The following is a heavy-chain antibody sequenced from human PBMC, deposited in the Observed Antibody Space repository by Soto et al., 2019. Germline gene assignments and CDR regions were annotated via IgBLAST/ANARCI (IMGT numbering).Heavy chain of an antibody. CDR1: GGSISSGGYS. V-gene: IGHV4-30-2*01. D-gene: IGHD4-17*01. J-gene: IGHJ6*02. CDR2: IYHSGST. CDR3: ARATTSGTTTSWSYYYGLDV. Sequence: SETLSLTCAVSGGSISSGGYSWSWIRQPPGKGLEWIGYIYHSGSTYYNPSLKSRVTISVDRSKNQFSLKLSSVTAADTAVYYCARATTSGTTTSWSYYYGLDVWGQGTTVT.